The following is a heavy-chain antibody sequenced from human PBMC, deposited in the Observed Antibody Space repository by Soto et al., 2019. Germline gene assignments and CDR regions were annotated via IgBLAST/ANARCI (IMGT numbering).Heavy chain of an antibody. D-gene: IGHD2-15*01. CDR2: IYYSGST. V-gene: IGHV4-59*01. CDR1: GGSISSYY. J-gene: IGHJ6*03. CDR3: ARGGYCSGGSWCGGPYYYYMDV. Sequence: SETLSLTCTVSGGSISSYYWSWIRQPPGKGLEWIGYIYYSGSTNYNPSLKSRVTISVDTSKNQFSLKLSSVTAADTAVYYCARGGYCSGGSWCGGPYYYYMDVWGKGTTVTVSS.